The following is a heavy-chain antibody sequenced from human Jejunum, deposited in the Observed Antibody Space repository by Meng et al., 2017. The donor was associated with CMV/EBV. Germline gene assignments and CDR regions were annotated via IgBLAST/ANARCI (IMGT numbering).Heavy chain of an antibody. CDR1: GYTFPTYV. CDR3: ARDGYFDLDY. CDR2: INAGNGNA. V-gene: IGHV1-3*01. J-gene: IGHJ4*02. D-gene: IGHD3-9*01. Sequence: KVSCKASGYTFPTYVIHWVRQAPGQRLEWMGWINAGNGNAKYSQNFQGRVTITRDTSASTDFMELSSLRSEDTAVYYCARDGYFDLDYWGQGTLVTVSS.